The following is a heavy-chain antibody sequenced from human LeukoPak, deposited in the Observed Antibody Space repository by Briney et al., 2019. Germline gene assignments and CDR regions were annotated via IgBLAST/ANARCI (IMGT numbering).Heavy chain of an antibody. D-gene: IGHD3-22*01. Sequence: GESLKISCKGSGYSFGSQWIGWVRQMPGKGLEWVGIIWPGDFETRYSPSFQGQVTISADKSITTAYLKWSSLKASDSAMYYCTRLGQYDSSVYWGQGTLVTVSS. CDR2: IWPGDFET. V-gene: IGHV5-51*01. CDR3: TRLGQYDSSVY. J-gene: IGHJ4*02. CDR1: GYSFGSQW.